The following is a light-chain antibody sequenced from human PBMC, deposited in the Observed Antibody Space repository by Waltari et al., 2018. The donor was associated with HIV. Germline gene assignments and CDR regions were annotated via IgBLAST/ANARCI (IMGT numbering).Light chain of an antibody. CDR1: SSNIGSNY. CDR3: AAWDASLSGGV. Sequence: QSVLTQPPSASGTPGQWVTISCSGSSSNIGSNYVYWYQHLPGTAPKLLIYRNDQRPSGVPDRFSGSKSGTSASLAISGLRSEDDADYYCAAWDASLSGGVFGTGTKVTVL. CDR2: RND. J-gene: IGLJ1*01. V-gene: IGLV1-47*01.